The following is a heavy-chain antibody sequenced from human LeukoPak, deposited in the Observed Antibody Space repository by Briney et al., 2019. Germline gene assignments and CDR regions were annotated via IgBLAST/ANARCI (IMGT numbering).Heavy chain of an antibody. D-gene: IGHD4-17*01. CDR2: IVGNGGDI. V-gene: IGHV3-23*01. J-gene: IGHJ3*01. CDR1: GFTFSDSW. Sequence: PGGSLRLSCAASGFTFSDSWMSWVRQAPGKGLEWVSVIVGNGGDIDYAESVKGRFTISRDNSKNTLYLQMNSLRAEDTAVYFCAKDLTPDGRYDVDYWGQGTMVTVSS. CDR3: AKDLTPDGRYDVDY.